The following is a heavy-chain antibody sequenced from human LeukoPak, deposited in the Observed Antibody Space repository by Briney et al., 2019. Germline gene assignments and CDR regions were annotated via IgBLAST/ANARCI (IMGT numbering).Heavy chain of an antibody. J-gene: IGHJ4*02. CDR3: ARARRLLLWFGEFDY. D-gene: IGHD3-10*01. V-gene: IGHV3-9*01. CDR2: ISWNSGSI. CDR1: GFTFDDYG. Sequence: GGSLRLSCAASGFTFDDYGMHWVRQAPGKGLEWVSGISWNSGSIGYADSVKGRFTISRDNAKNSLYLQMNSLRAEDTAVYYCARARRLLLWFGEFDYWGQGTLVTVSS.